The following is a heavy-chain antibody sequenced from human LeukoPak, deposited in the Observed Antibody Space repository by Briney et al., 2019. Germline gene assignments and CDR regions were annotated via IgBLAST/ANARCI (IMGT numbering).Heavy chain of an antibody. D-gene: IGHD1-26*01. CDR1: GGSISSHY. V-gene: IGHV4-59*08. CDR3: ARHGGSGGSYSYYYYYGMDV. CDR2: IYYSGST. J-gene: IGHJ6*02. Sequence: PSETLSLTCTVSGGSISSHYWSWIRQPPGKGLEWIGYIYYSGSTNYNPSLKSRVTISVDTSKNQFSLKLSSVTAADTAVYYCARHGGSGGSYSYYYYYGMDVWGQGTTVTVSS.